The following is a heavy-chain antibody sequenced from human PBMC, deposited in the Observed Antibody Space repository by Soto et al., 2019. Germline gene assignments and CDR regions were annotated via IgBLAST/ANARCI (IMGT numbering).Heavy chain of an antibody. J-gene: IGHJ6*02. V-gene: IGHV3-30-3*01. CDR3: ARPPAGMAAGDLMDV. CDR2: ISSDGSNK. D-gene: IGHD6-13*01. Sequence: QVQLVEAGGGVVQPGRSLRLSCAASRFTFSNYAMHWVRQAPGKGLEWVAVISSDGSNKYYADSVKGRFTISRDNSKNTLFLHMNSLRDEDTAVYYCARPPAGMAAGDLMDVWGQGTTVTVS. CDR1: RFTFSNYA.